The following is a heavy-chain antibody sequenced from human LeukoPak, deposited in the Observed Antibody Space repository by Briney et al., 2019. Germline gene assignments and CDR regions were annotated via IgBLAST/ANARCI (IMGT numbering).Heavy chain of an antibody. CDR1: GFTFTTYW. J-gene: IGHJ4*02. V-gene: IGHV3-7*01. D-gene: IGHD3-10*01. CDR3: ARDDGFRGVDY. CDR2: IKPDGSEK. Sequence: GGSLRLSCAAPGFTFTTYWMSWVRQAPGKGLEWVANIKPDGSEKYYADSVKGRFTISRDNAKNSLYLQMNSLRAEDTAVYYCARDDGFRGVDYWGQGTLVTVSS.